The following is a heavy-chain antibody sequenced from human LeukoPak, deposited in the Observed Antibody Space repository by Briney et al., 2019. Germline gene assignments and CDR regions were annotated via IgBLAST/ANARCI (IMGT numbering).Heavy chain of an antibody. V-gene: IGHV4-59*01. CDR1: GGSISSYY. Sequence: PSETLSLTCTVSGGSISSYYWSWIPQPPGKGLEWIGYIYYSGSTNYNPSLKSRVTISVDTSKNQFSLKLSSVTAADTAVYYCARDLSVRPDYYNSSGYDYWGQGTLVTVSS. D-gene: IGHD3-22*01. J-gene: IGHJ4*02. CDR2: IYYSGST. CDR3: ARDLSVRPDYYNSSGYDY.